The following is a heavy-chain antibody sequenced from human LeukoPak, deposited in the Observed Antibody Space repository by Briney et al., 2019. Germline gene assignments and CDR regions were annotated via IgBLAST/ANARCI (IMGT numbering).Heavy chain of an antibody. CDR2: INHNGNVN. D-gene: IGHD1-26*01. CDR3: IRGAASGSYYGFDV. CDR1: GFTFSSYW. J-gene: IGHJ6*02. Sequence: GGSLRLSCAASGFTFSSYWMNWARQAPGKGLEWVASINHNGNVNYYVDSVKGRFTISSDDSKNTAYLQMNSLKTEDTAVYYCIRGAASGSYYGFDVWGQGATVTVSS. V-gene: IGHV3-7*03.